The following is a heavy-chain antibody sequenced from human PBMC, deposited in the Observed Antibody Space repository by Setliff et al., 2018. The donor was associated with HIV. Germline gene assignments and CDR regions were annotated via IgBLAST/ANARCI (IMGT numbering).Heavy chain of an antibody. J-gene: IGHJ4*02. CDR1: GGSVSGHY. CDR2: TSHSGKT. D-gene: IGHD4-17*01. V-gene: IGHV4-34*01. Sequence: SETLSLTCAVYGGSVSGHYWGWFRQPPGKGLEWIGETSHSGKTNYNPSLKSRVTISVDTSKNQFSLKLTSVTAADTAVYYCASFFVTTVTNQDYWGQGTPVTVSS. CDR3: ASFFVTTVTNQDY.